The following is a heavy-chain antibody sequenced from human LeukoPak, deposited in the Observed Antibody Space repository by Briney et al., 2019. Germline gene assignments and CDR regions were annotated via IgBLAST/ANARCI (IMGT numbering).Heavy chain of an antibody. CDR2: IYYSGST. Sequence: SETLSLTCTVSGGSISSYYWSWIRQPPGKGLEWIGYIYYSGSTNYNPSLKSRVTISVDTSKNQFSLKLSSVTAADTAVYYCARDHDFLSLGYFDLWGRGTLVTVSS. D-gene: IGHD3-3*01. CDR3: ARDHDFLSLGYFDL. V-gene: IGHV4-59*01. J-gene: IGHJ2*01. CDR1: GGSISSYY.